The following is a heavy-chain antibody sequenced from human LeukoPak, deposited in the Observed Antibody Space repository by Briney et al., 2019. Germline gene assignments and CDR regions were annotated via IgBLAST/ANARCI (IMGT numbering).Heavy chain of an antibody. Sequence: PGGSLRLSCAASGFTFSSYAMHWVRQAPGKGLEWVAVISYDGSNKYYADSVKGRFTISRDNSKNTLYLQMNSPRAEDTAVYYCARDRYCSGGSCLGFDYWGQGTLVTVSS. D-gene: IGHD2-15*01. CDR1: GFTFSSYA. CDR3: ARDRYCSGGSCLGFDY. V-gene: IGHV3-30*04. J-gene: IGHJ4*02. CDR2: ISYDGSNK.